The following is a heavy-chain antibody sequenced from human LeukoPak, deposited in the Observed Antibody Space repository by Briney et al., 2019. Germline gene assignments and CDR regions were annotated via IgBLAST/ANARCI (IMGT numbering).Heavy chain of an antibody. CDR1: GFTFSSYE. CDR3: ARDRVVVTAIQNRYFDY. J-gene: IGHJ4*02. Sequence: GGSLRLSCAASGFTFSSYEMNWVRQAPGKWLEWVSYISSSGSTIYYADSVKGRFTISRDNAKNSLYLQMNSLRAEDTAVYYCARDRVVVTAIQNRYFDYWGQGTLVTVSS. CDR2: ISSSGSTI. V-gene: IGHV3-48*03. D-gene: IGHD2-21*02.